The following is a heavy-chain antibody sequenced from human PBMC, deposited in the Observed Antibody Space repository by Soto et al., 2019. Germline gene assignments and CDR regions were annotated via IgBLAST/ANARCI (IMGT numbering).Heavy chain of an antibody. CDR2: IYWHDEK. D-gene: IGHD6-13*01. V-gene: IGHV2-5*01. CDR3: AHRHPSAVGTDRYCFGS. J-gene: IGHJ5*01. Sequence: QITLKESGPTLVKPTQTLTLTCTCSGFALSTRGVGVGWIRQPPGKALEWLALIYWHDEKRYNPSLKSRLTITKDTSKNQVVLTMTNVDPVDTGTYYCAHRHPSAVGTDRYCFGSWGQGSLFTVSS. CDR1: GFALSTRGVG.